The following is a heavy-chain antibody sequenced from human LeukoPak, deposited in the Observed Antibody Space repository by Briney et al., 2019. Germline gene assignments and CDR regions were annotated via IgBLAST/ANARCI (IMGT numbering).Heavy chain of an antibody. V-gene: IGHV4-59*01. CDR2: IYYSGST. CDR3: AREYCSSTSCYVDY. CDR1: GGSFSGYY. D-gene: IGHD2-2*01. J-gene: IGHJ4*02. Sequence: PSETLSLTCAVYGGSFSGYYWSWIRQPPGKGLEWIGYIYYSGSTNYNPSLKSRVTISVDTSKNQFSLKLSSVTAADTAVYYCAREYCSSTSCYVDYWGQGTLVTVSS.